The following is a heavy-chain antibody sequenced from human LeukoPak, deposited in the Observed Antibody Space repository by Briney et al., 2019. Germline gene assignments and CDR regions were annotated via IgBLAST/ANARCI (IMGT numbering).Heavy chain of an antibody. CDR2: IYYSGTT. V-gene: IGHV4-30-4*01. CDR3: ARAVGGGPFDP. Sequence: SQTLSPTCTVSGGSIRSQDYYWSWIRQPPGKGLEWIAYIYYSGTTYYNPSLKSRVTLSVDMSKNAFSLKLNSVTAADTAVYYCARAVGGGPFDPWGRGNLVTVSS. CDR1: GGSIRSQDYY. D-gene: IGHD1-26*01. J-gene: IGHJ5*02.